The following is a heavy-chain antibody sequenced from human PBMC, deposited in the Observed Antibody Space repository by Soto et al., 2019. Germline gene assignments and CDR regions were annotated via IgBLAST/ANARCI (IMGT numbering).Heavy chain of an antibody. J-gene: IGHJ3*02. V-gene: IGHV3-15*07. CDR2: IKSKTDGGTT. Sequence: PGGSLRLSCAASGFTFSSAWMNWVRQAPGKGLEWVGRIKSKTDGGTTDYAAPVKGRFTISRDDSKNTLYLQMNSLKTEDTAMYYCTTVDTMIVVVADAFDIWGQGTMVTVSS. D-gene: IGHD3-22*01. CDR3: TTVDTMIVVVADAFDI. CDR1: GFTFSSAW.